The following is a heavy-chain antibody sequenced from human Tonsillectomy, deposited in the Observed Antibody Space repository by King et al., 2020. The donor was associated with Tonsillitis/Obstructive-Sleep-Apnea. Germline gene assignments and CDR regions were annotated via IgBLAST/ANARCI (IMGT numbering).Heavy chain of an antibody. D-gene: IGHD4-23*01. V-gene: IGHV3-9*01. CDR2: ISWNSGSI. J-gene: IGHJ5*02. CDR3: AKDITGYGGNST. CDR1: GFTFDDYA. Sequence: EVQLVESGGGLVQPGRSLRLSCAASGFTFDDYAMHWVRQAPGKGLEWVSGISWNSGSIGYADSVKGRFTISRDNAKNSLYLQMNSLRAEDTALYYCAKDITGYGGNSTWGQGTLVTVSS.